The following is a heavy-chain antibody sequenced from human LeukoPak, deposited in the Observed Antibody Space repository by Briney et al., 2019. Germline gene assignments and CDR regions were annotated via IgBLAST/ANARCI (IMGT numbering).Heavy chain of an antibody. CDR2: IYYSGST. J-gene: IGHJ4*02. D-gene: IGHD3-10*01. CDR1: GGSISSGGYY. Sequence: SETLSFTCTVSGGSISSGGYYWSWIRPHPGKGLEWIGYIYYSGSTYYNPSLKSRVTISVDTSKNQFSLKLSSVTAADTAVYYCARGSEYYGSGSYQGGGYYFDYWGQGTLVTVSS. V-gene: IGHV4-31*03. CDR3: ARGSEYYGSGSYQGGGYYFDY.